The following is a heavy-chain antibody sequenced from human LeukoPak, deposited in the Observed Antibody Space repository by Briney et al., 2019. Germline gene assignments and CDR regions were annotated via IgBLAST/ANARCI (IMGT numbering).Heavy chain of an antibody. D-gene: IGHD3-22*01. J-gene: IGHJ3*02. CDR1: GYTFTSYG. Sequence: ASVKVSCKASGYTFTSYGISWVRQAPGQGLEWMGWISAYNGNTNYAQKLQGRVTMTTDTSTSTAYMELRSLRSDDTAVYYCARDNYYDSSGYTDAFDIWGQGTMVTVSS. CDR3: ARDNYYDSSGYTDAFDI. CDR2: ISAYNGNT. V-gene: IGHV1-18*01.